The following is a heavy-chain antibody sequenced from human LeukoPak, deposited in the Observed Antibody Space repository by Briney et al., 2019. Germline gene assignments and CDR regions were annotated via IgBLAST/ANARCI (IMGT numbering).Heavy chain of an antibody. CDR3: AKQLGYCSNGSCYFPY. V-gene: IGHV3-23*01. D-gene: IGHD2-15*01. CDR2: ISGSGGST. Sequence: GGSLRLSCAASGFTFSSYAMSWVRQAPGKGLEWVSAISGSGGSTYYADSVQGRFTISRDNSKSTLCLQTNSLRAEDTAVYYCAKQLGYCSNGSCYFPYWGQGTLVTVSS. J-gene: IGHJ4*02. CDR1: GFTFSSYA.